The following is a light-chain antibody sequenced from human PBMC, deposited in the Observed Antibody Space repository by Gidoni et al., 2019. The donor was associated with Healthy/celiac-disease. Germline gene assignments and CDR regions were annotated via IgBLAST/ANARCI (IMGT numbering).Light chain of an antibody. Sequence: DIVMTQSPLSLPVTPGEPDSISCRSSQSLLHSNVYNYLDWYLQKPGQSRQLLIYLGSIPAAEVPDRCRGSGSGTDFTLKISRVEAEDVGFYYCMQALQTPFTFGPGTKVDIK. J-gene: IGKJ3*01. CDR2: LGS. V-gene: IGKV2-28*01. CDR1: QSLLHSNVYNY. CDR3: MQALQTPFT.